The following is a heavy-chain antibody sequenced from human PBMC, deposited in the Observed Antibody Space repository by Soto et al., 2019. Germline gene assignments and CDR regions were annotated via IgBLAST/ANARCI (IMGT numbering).Heavy chain of an antibody. CDR2: INAGNGNA. V-gene: IGHV1-3*01. Sequence: QVQLVQSGAEVKKPGASVKVSCKASGYTFTNYAMHWVRQAPGQRLEWMGWINAGNGNAKYSQNFQGRVTITSDTSASTAYMELSSLTSEDTAVYYCARDRGLDYWGQGTLVTVSS. CDR1: GYTFTNYA. CDR3: ARDRGLDY. J-gene: IGHJ4*02. D-gene: IGHD5-12*01.